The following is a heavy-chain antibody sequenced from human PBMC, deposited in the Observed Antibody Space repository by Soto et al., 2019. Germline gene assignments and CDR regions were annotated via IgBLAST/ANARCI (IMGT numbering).Heavy chain of an antibody. Sequence: GGSLRLSCAASGFTFSSYSMNWVRQAPGKGLEWVSYISSSSSTIYYADSVKGRFTISRDNAKNSLYLQMNSLRAEDTAVYYCAREGIAVAGDAFDIWGQGTMVTVSS. CDR3: AREGIAVAGDAFDI. J-gene: IGHJ3*02. CDR2: ISSSSSTI. V-gene: IGHV3-48*01. CDR1: GFTFSSYS. D-gene: IGHD6-19*01.